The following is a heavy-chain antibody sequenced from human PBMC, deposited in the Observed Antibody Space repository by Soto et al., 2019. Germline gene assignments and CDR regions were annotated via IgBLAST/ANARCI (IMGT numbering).Heavy chain of an antibody. V-gene: IGHV3-13*01. CDR2: IGTAGDT. CDR3: ARGLYDFWSGYNDAFDI. D-gene: IGHD3-3*01. J-gene: IGHJ3*02. CDR1: GFTFSSYS. Sequence: GGSLRLSCAASGFTFSSYSMNWVRQAPGKGLEWVSAIGTAGDTYYPGSVKGRFTISRENAKNSLYLQMNSLRAGDTAVYYCARGLYDFWSGYNDAFDIWGQGTMVTVSS.